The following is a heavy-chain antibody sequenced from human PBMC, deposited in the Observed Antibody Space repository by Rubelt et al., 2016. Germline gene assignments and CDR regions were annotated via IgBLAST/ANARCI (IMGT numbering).Heavy chain of an antibody. V-gene: IGHV4-39*01. CDR1: GASIGDTRFH. D-gene: IGHD6-6*01. Sequence: QLQLQESGPGLVRPSETLSLTCTVSGASIGDTRFHWGWIRQPPGKGLEWIGSIYYSGSTYYNPSPKSRVTISVDTSKNQFSLKLSSVTAADTAVYYCARAYSSSSELDYWGQGTLVTVSS. CDR3: ARAYSSSSELDY. J-gene: IGHJ4*02. CDR2: IYYSGST.